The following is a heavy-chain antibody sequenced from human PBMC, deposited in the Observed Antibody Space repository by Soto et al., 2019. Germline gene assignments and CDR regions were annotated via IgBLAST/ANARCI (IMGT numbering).Heavy chain of an antibody. Sequence: HVQLQESGPGPVTPSQTLSLSCTVSGVSITSGSYYWTWVRQSPGKGLEWIGYRYYSGNTYYNPSLNSRATISVHTPKNQFFLKLTSVTAADTAVYYCARGGYDTSGQTFIGWGPDCWGQGTLVTVSS. CDR3: ARGGYDTSGQTFIGWGPDC. D-gene: IGHD3-22*01. V-gene: IGHV4-30-4*01. CDR1: GVSITSGSYY. CDR2: RYYSGNT. J-gene: IGHJ4*02.